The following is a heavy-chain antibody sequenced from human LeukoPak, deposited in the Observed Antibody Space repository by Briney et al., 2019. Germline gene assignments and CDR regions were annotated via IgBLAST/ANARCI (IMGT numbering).Heavy chain of an antibody. D-gene: IGHD4-17*01. CDR3: VRNDGDDAFDI. Sequence: PGGSLRLSCVASRFTFSTYSMNWVRQAPGRGLGWVSYISSTSTNMYYKDSVKGRFTISRDNAKNSLYLHMTSLRAEDTAVYYCVRNDGDDAFDIWGQGTRVTVSS. CDR1: RFTFSTYS. V-gene: IGHV3-48*01. CDR2: ISSTSTNM. J-gene: IGHJ3*02.